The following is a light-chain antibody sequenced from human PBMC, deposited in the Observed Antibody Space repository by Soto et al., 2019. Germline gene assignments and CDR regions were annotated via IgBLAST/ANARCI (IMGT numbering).Light chain of an antibody. CDR1: SSDIGAYNF. Sequence: LTQPRSVSGSPGQSVTISFTGTSSDIGAYNFVSWYQQHPDKAPKLMIYDVIKRPSGVPDRFSGSKSGNTASLTIYGLQAEDEADYYCCSYAGSYTHVFGTGTKVTVL. CDR3: CSYAGSYTHV. CDR2: DVI. J-gene: IGLJ1*01. V-gene: IGLV2-11*01.